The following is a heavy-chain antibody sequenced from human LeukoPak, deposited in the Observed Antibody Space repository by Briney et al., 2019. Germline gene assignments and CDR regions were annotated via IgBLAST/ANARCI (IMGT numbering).Heavy chain of an antibody. J-gene: IGHJ4*02. Sequence: GGSLRLSCAASGFTFSTYTMNWVRQAPGKGLEWVSSISSRSSYIYYADSVKGRFTISRDNAKNTLYLQMNSLRAEDTAVYYCARGPSGYHNTGGQGTLVTVSS. CDR1: GFTFSTYT. D-gene: IGHD5-12*01. CDR3: ARGPSGYHNT. V-gene: IGHV3-21*01. CDR2: ISSRSSYI.